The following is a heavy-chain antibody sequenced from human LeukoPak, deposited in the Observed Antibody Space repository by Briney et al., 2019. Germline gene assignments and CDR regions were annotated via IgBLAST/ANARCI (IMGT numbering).Heavy chain of an antibody. Sequence: PSETLSLTCTVSGYSISIGYYWGWIRQPPGKGLEWIGSIYHSGSTYYNPSLKSRVTLSVDKSKNQFSLKLSSVTAADTAVYYCARVTGYVMEDYFDYWGQGTLVTVSS. CDR1: GYSISIGYY. J-gene: IGHJ4*02. CDR2: IYHSGST. D-gene: IGHD6-13*01. CDR3: ARVTGYVMEDYFDY. V-gene: IGHV4-38-2*02.